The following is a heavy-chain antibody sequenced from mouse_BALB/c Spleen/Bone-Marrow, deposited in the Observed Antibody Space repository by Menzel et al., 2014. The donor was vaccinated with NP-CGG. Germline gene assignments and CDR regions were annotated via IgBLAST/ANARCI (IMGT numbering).Heavy chain of an antibody. V-gene: IGHV14-3*02. CDR3: ARYNYGSSQFAY. J-gene: IGHJ3*01. D-gene: IGHD1-1*01. CDR2: IDPANGNT. CDR1: GFNIKDTY. Sequence: VQLQQSGAELVKPGASVKLSCTASGFNIKDTYMHWVKQRPEQGLEWIGRIDPANGNTKYDPKFQGKATITADTSSNTAYLQLSSLTSGDTAVYYCARYNYGSSQFAYWGQGTLVTVSA.